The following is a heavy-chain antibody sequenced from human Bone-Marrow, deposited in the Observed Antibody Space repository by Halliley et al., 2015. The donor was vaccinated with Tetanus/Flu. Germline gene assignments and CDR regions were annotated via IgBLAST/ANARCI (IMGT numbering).Heavy chain of an antibody. J-gene: IGHJ3*02. CDR3: ARQGIWRGYHKALDAFDI. Sequence: VQLVQSGAEVKKPGESLKISCKGSGYSFNTYSIGWVRQMPGKGLEWMGIIYPRDSDTRYSPPFQGQVTISADKSITTSYLQWSSLKASDTAIYYCARQGIWRGYHKALDAFDIWGQGTMVTVSS. V-gene: IGHV5-51*01. CDR2: IYPRDSDT. D-gene: IGHD3-3*01. CDR1: GYSFNTYS.